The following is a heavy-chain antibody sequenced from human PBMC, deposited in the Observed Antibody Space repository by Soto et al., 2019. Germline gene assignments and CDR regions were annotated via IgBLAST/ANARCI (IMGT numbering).Heavy chain of an antibody. D-gene: IGHD2-21*01. Sequence: PSETLSLTCTVSGGSFSTYYWSWIRQPPGKGLEWIGYIYYSGSTNYNPSLKSRVTISVDTSKSQFSLKLSSVTAADTAVYYCARGGAISDYFYYGMDVWGQAPTVTVSS. CDR2: IYYSGST. CDR3: ARGGAISDYFYYGMDV. V-gene: IGHV4-59*01. J-gene: IGHJ6*02. CDR1: GGSFSTYY.